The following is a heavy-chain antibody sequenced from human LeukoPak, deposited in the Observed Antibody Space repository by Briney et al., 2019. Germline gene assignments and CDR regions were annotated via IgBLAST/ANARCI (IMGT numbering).Heavy chain of an antibody. CDR2: MNPNSGNT. V-gene: IGHV1-18*01. D-gene: IGHD2-2*01. CDR3: ARDHCSSTSCYLSWFDP. CDR1: GYTFTSYD. J-gene: IGHJ5*02. Sequence: ASVKVSCKASGYTFTSYDINWVRQATGHGLEWMGWMNPNSGNTNYAQKLQGRVTMTTDTSTSTAYMELRSLRSDDTAVYYCARDHCSSTSCYLSWFDPWGQGTLVTVSS.